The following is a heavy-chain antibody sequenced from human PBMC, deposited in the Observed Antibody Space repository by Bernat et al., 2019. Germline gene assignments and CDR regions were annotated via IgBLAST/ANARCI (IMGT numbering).Heavy chain of an antibody. CDR2: LNPTGERK. J-gene: IGHJ4*02. D-gene: IGHD6-19*01. CDR3: ARSDSGGSMSFDS. Sequence: QVQLVQSGPEVTKPGVSVKVSCKPSGDTFKNDYMTWIRQAPGLGLEWMGVLNPTGERKTYAPPFKGKVSMTLDTSTSTLYLELRSPTPEDTAVYFCARSDSGGSMSFDSWGQGTLVIVAS. V-gene: IGHV1-46*02. CDR1: GDTFKNDY.